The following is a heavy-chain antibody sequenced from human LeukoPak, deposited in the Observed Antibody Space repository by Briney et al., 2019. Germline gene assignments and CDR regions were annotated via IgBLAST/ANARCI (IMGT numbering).Heavy chain of an antibody. V-gene: IGHV3-7*01. CDR2: IKQDGSEK. D-gene: IGHD6-13*01. Sequence: GGSLRLSCAASGFTFSSYWMSWVRQAPGKGLEWVANIKQDGSEKYYVDSVKGRFTISRDNAKNSLYLQMNSLRAEDTAVYYCAKGDGSWYYLGYNGMDVWGQGTTVTVSS. J-gene: IGHJ6*02. CDR1: GFTFSSYW. CDR3: AKGDGSWYYLGYNGMDV.